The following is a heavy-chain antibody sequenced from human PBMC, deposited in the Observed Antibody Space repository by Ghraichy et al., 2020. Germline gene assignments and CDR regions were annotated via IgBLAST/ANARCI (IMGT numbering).Heavy chain of an antibody. CDR1: GGSISSYY. V-gene: IGHV4-59*01. CDR3: ARSAGATMESDY. CDR2: IYYSGST. J-gene: IGHJ4*02. Sequence: SETLSLTCTVSGGSISSYYWSWIRQPPGKGLEWIGYIYYSGSTTYNPSLKSRVTISVDTSKNQFSLKLSSVTAADTAVYYCARSAGATMESDYWGQGTLVTVSS. D-gene: IGHD1-26*01.